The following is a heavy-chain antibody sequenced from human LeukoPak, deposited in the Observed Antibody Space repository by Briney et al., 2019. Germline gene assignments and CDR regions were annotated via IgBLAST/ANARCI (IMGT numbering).Heavy chain of an antibody. Sequence: GGSLGLSCVASGFTFSSYWMHWVRQTPGKGLVWVSRINTDGSHTDYADSVKGRFTVFRDNAKNSLYLQMNSLRAEDTALYYCAKDRAFSGSLYYFDYWGQGTLVTVSS. J-gene: IGHJ4*02. V-gene: IGHV3-74*01. CDR2: INTDGSHT. CDR3: AKDRAFSGSLYYFDY. CDR1: GFTFSSYW. D-gene: IGHD1-26*01.